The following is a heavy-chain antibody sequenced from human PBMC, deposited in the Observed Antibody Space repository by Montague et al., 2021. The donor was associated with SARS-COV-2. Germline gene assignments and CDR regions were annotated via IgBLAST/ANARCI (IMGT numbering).Heavy chain of an antibody. J-gene: IGHJ4*02. D-gene: IGHD4-17*01. CDR2: SSAGKT. Sequence: SSAGKTKYNPSLKSRVTISVDTSNDQFSLKMNSVTAADTAVYFCARLYGSSFDYWGQGTLVTVS. CDR3: ARLYGSSFDY. V-gene: IGHV4-39*01.